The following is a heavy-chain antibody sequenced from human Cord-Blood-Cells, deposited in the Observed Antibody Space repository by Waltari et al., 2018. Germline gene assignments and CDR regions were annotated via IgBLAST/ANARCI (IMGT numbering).Heavy chain of an antibody. J-gene: IGHJ4*02. D-gene: IGHD1-26*01. CDR3: ARGPFAGATKFFDY. CDR2: INHSGST. Sequence: QVQLQQWGAGLLKTSETLSPTCAVYGGSFSGYYWSWIRPPPGKGLEWIGEINHSGSTNYNPSLKSRVTISVDTSKNQFSLKLSSVTAADTAVYYCARGPFAGATKFFDYWGQGTLVTVSS. CDR1: GGSFSGYY. V-gene: IGHV4-34*01.